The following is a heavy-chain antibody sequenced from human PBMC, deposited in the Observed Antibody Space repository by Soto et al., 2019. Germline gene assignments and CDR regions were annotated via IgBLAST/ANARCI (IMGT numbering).Heavy chain of an antibody. Sequence: ASVKVSCKASGGTFSSYAISWVRQAPGQGLEWMGGIIPIFGTANYAQKFQGRVTVTADESTSIAYMELSSLRPEDTAVYYCASGVLAWGPRLTPNYYYGMDVWGHGTTVTVSS. CDR2: IIPIFGTA. D-gene: IGHD7-27*01. CDR1: GGTFSSYA. J-gene: IGHJ6*02. CDR3: ASGVLAWGPRLTPNYYYGMDV. V-gene: IGHV1-69*13.